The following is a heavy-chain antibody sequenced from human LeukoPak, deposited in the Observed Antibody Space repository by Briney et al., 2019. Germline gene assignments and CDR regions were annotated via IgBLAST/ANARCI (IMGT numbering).Heavy chain of an antibody. CDR3: ARLVDTGYYYYYYMDV. CDR2: ISAYNGNT. CDR1: GGTFSSYA. Sequence: ASVKVSCKASGGTFSSYAISWVRQAPGQGLEWMGWISAYNGNTNYAQKLQGRVTMTTDTSTSTAYMELRSLRSDDTAVYYCARLVDTGYYYYYYMDVWGKGTTVTVSS. D-gene: IGHD5-12*01. J-gene: IGHJ6*03. V-gene: IGHV1-18*01.